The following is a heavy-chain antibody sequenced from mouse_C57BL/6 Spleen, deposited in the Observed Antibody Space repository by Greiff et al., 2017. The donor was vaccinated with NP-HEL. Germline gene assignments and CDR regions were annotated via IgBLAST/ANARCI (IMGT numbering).Heavy chain of an antibody. Sequence: VQLQQPGTELVKPGASVKLSCKASGYTFTSYWMHWVKQRPGQGLEWIGNINPSNGGTTYNEKFKSKATLTVDKSSSTAYMQLSSLTSEDSAVYYCARGLLLRLYYFDYWGQGTTLTVSS. J-gene: IGHJ2*01. CDR2: INPSNGGT. CDR3: ARGLLLRLYYFDY. D-gene: IGHD1-1*01. V-gene: IGHV1-53*01. CDR1: GYTFTSYW.